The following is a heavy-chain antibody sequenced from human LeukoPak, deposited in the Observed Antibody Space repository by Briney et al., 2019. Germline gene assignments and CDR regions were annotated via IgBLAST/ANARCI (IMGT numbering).Heavy chain of an antibody. CDR1: GVSFIRTW. D-gene: IGHD3-16*01. CDR3: ATDGAYGLTY. J-gene: IGHJ4*02. Sequence: GGSLRLSCAASGVSFIRTWMHWVRRAPEKGLVWVSYINSDGSTTYADSVKGRFTISRDNTKDMVYLQMNSLRAEDTAVYYCATDGAYGLTYWGQGALVTVSS. CDR2: INSDGST. V-gene: IGHV3-74*01.